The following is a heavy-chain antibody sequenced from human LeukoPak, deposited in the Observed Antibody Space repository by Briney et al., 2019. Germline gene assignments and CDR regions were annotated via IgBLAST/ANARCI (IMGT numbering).Heavy chain of an antibody. CDR3: ARGRGSGWSLCYFDY. J-gene: IGHJ4*02. CDR1: GGSFSGYY. V-gene: IGHV4-34*01. Sequence: SETLSLTCAVYGGSFSGYYWSWIRQPPGQGLGWIGEINHSGSTNYNPSLKSRVTITVDTSKTQFSLKLSSVTAADTAVYYCARGRGSGWSLCYFDYWGQGTLVTVSS. CDR2: INHSGST. D-gene: IGHD6-19*01.